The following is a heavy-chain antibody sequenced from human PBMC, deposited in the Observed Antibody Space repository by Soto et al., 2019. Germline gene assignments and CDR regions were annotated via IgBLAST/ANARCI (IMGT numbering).Heavy chain of an antibody. Sequence: GESLKISCKGSGYSFTSYWIGWGRQMPGKGLEWMGIIYPGDSDTRYSPSFQGQVTISADKSISTAYLQWSSLKASDTAMYYCARTSLRYFDWLFPIDYWGQGTLVTVSS. V-gene: IGHV5-51*01. CDR1: GYSFTSYW. D-gene: IGHD3-9*01. CDR3: ARTSLRYFDWLFPIDY. J-gene: IGHJ4*02. CDR2: IYPGDSDT.